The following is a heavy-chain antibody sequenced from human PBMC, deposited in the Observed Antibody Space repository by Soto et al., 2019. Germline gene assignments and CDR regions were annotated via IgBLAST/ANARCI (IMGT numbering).Heavy chain of an antibody. CDR3: AKTRGAMIYAISVYGMDV. J-gene: IGHJ6*02. CDR2: ISGSADST. Sequence: EVQLLESGGGLVQPGGSLRLSCAASGFTFSSFALNWVRQAPGKGLEWVSIISGSADSTFYADSVKGRFTISRDNSKNMLSLHINSLRAEDTAVYYCAKTRGAMIYAISVYGMDVWGQGTPFPVS. V-gene: IGHV3-23*01. CDR1: GFTFSSFA. D-gene: IGHD2-8*01.